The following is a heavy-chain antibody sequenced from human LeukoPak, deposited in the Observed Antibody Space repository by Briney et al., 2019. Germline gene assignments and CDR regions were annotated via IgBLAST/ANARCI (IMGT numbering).Heavy chain of an antibody. J-gene: IGHJ4*02. Sequence: GGSLRLSCAASGFTFSSYAMSWVRQAPGKGLEWVSAISGSGGSTYYADSVKGRFTISRDNSKNTLYLQMNSLRAEDTAVYYCAKEGEDIVVVPAAMGFDYWGQGTLVTVSS. CDR2: ISGSGGST. CDR3: AKEGEDIVVVPAAMGFDY. D-gene: IGHD2-2*01. CDR1: GFTFSSYA. V-gene: IGHV3-23*01.